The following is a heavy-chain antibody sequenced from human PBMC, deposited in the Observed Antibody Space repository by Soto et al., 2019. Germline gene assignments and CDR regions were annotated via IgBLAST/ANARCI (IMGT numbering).Heavy chain of an antibody. V-gene: IGHV3-53*04. CDR1: GFSVSATKY. CDR2: IYSGGTY. J-gene: IGHJ3*02. Sequence: EVQLVESGGGLVQPGGSLRLSCVASGFSVSATKYMNWLRQAPDKGLEWVSVIYSGGTYYDADSVKGRFTISRHDSKNTLYLQMDSRRPEDTAVYFCARANDLQAFDMWGQGTMVTVSS. CDR3: ARANDLQAFDM.